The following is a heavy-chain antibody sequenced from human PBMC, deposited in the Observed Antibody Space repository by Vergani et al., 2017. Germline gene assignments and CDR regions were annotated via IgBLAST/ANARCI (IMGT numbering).Heavy chain of an antibody. J-gene: IGHJ4*02. CDR1: GFTFSSYG. CDR2: IWYDGSNK. D-gene: IGHD3-10*01. CDR3: ARDLRLYYYGSGSPSPLDY. V-gene: IGHV3-33*01. Sequence: QVQLVESGGGVVQPGRSLRLSCAASGFTFSSYGMHWVRQAPGKGLEWVAVIWYDGSNKYYADSVKGRFTMSRDNSKNTLYLQMNSLRAEDTAVYYCARDLRLYYYGSGSPSPLDYWGQGTLVTVSS.